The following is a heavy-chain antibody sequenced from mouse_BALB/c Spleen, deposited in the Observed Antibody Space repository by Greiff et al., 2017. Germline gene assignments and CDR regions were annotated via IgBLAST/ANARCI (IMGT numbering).Heavy chain of an antibody. CDR3: ARAGYYFDY. D-gene: IGHD3-1*01. CDR2: IYPGDGDT. Sequence: LQESGAELARPGASVKLSCKASGYTFTSYWMQWVKQRPGQGLEWIGAIYPGDGDTRYTQKFKGKATLTADKSSSKAYMQLSSLASEDSAVYYCARAGYYFDYWGQGTTLTVSS. CDR1: GYTFTSYW. J-gene: IGHJ2*01. V-gene: IGHV1-87*01.